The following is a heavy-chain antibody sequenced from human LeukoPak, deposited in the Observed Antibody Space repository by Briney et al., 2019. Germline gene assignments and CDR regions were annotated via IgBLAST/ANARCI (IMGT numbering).Heavy chain of an antibody. V-gene: IGHV3-21*01. D-gene: IGHD4-17*01. CDR2: ISSSSSYT. Sequence: GGSLRLSCAASGFTFSSYSMNWVRQAPGKGLEWVSSISSSSSYTYYADSVKGRFTISRDNAKNSLYLQMNSLRAEDTAVYYCASWRDDYGDYGDAFDIWGQGTMVTVSS. CDR3: ASWRDDYGDYGDAFDI. CDR1: GFTFSSYS. J-gene: IGHJ3*02.